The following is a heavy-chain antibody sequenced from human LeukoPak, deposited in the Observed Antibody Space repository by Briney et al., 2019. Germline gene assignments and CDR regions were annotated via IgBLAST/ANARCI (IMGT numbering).Heavy chain of an antibody. V-gene: IGHV1-2*02. J-gene: IGHJ4*02. CDR2: INPNSGGT. CDR3: ARGKTMVYCGGDCYRFDN. CDR1: GYTFTGHY. Sequence: ASVKVSCKASGYTFTGHYMYWVRQAPGQGLEWMGWINPNSGGTKYAQNFQGRVTMTRDTSISTAYMELSRLLSGDTAVYYCARGKTMVYCGGDCYRFDNWGQGTLVTVSS. D-gene: IGHD2-21*02.